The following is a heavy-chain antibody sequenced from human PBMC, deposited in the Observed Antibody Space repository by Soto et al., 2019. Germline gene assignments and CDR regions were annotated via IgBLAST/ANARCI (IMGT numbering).Heavy chain of an antibody. J-gene: IGHJ4*02. CDR1: GGSISSGGYY. CDR3: ATSSQLLGHLEY. V-gene: IGHV4-39*01. CDR2: ISQSAIA. Sequence: SETLSLTCAVSGGSISSGGYYWGWGWIRQPPGKGLEWIGTISQSAIAYYNPSLRSRVTISVDTSKNQFSLMLTSVTAADTAVYYCATSSQLLGHLEYWGQGALVTVSS. D-gene: IGHD6-13*01.